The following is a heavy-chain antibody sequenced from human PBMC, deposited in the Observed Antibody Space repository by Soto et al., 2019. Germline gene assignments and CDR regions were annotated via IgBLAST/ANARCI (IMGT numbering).Heavy chain of an antibody. CDR3: AGNQQLLDWYYGMDV. CDR1: GYTFTSYG. J-gene: IGHJ6*02. V-gene: IGHV1-18*01. Sequence: QVQLVQSGAEVKKPGAAVKVSCKASGYTFTSYGISWVRQAPGQGREWMGWISAYNGNTNYAQKLQGRVTMTTDTSTSPAYLELRSLRSDATAVYYCAGNQQLLDWYYGMDVWGQGTTVTVSS. D-gene: IGHD6-13*01. CDR2: ISAYNGNT.